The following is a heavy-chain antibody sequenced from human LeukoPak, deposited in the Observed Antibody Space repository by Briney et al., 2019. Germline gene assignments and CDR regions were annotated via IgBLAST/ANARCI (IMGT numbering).Heavy chain of an antibody. CDR1: EYTFTSYS. Sequence: ASVKVSCKASEYTFTSYSMHWVRQAPGQGPEWTGIINPSGGSTTYAQKFQGRVTMTRDTSTRTVYMDLSSLRSEDTAVYYCARGNAFDIWGQGTMVTVSS. J-gene: IGHJ3*02. V-gene: IGHV1-46*01. CDR3: ARGNAFDI. CDR2: INPSGGST.